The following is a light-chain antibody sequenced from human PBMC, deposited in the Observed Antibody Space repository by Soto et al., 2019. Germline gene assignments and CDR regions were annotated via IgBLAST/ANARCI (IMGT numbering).Light chain of an antibody. J-gene: IGKJ2*01. Sequence: DIVMTQSPDSLAVSLGERATINCKSSQSVLDRSDSKSSLAWYQQKPGQPPKLLIYWASTRETGVPDRFSGSGSGIEFTHAISSLQAEDVAVYYCQQYYGAPPYTFGQGTKLEIK. CDR2: WAS. CDR1: QSVLDRSDSKSS. V-gene: IGKV4-1*01. CDR3: QQYYGAPPYT.